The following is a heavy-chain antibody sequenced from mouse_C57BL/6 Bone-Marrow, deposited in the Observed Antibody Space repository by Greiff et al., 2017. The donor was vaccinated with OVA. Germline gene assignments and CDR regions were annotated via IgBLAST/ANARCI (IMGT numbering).Heavy chain of an antibody. D-gene: IGHD2-2*01. CDR3: ARDANYAYIYWYFDV. Sequence: EVKVVESGGGLVQSGRSLRLSCATSGFTFSDFYMEWVRQAPGKGLEWIAASRNKANDYTTEYSASVKGRFIVSRGTSQSNLYLLMNALRAEATAIYYYARDANYAYIYWYFDVWGTGTTVTVTS. J-gene: IGHJ1*03. V-gene: IGHV7-1*01. CDR1: GFTFSDFY. CDR2: SRNKANDYTT.